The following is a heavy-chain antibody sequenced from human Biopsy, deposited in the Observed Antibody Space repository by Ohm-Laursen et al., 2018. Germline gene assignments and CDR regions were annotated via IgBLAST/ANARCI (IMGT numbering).Heavy chain of an antibody. CDR3: ARDWGGDYGGNIDYYYFYGMDV. CDR1: GFTFSDYN. J-gene: IGHJ6*02. CDR2: ISGSGSII. Sequence: SLRLSCAASGFTFSDYNMRCVRQAPGQGLEWLSYISGSGSIIDYADSVKGRFTISRDNAQNTLYLQMNSLRADDTAVYYCARDWGGDYGGNIDYYYFYGMDVWGQGTTVTVSS. D-gene: IGHD4-23*01. V-gene: IGHV3-11*01.